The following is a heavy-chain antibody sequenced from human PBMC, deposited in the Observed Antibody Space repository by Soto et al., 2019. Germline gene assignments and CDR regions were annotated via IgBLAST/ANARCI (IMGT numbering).Heavy chain of an antibody. Sequence: QVQLVQSGAEVKKPGASVRVSCKASGYTFTTYYLHWLRQAPGQGLEWMGIIDPRAGSASHAQNFQGRVTMTRDTSTRTVSMDLRSLRSEDTAVYYCARAGYYDSSGYDGFDIWGQGTMVTVSS. D-gene: IGHD3-22*01. V-gene: IGHV1-46*01. CDR1: GYTFTTYY. CDR2: IDPRAGSA. CDR3: ARAGYYDSSGYDGFDI. J-gene: IGHJ3*02.